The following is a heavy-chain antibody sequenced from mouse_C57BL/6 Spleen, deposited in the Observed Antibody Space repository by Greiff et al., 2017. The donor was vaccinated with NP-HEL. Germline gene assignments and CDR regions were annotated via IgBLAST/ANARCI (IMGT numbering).Heavy chain of an antibody. CDR1: GFTFSSYA. CDR2: ISDGGSYT. Sequence: EVHLVESGGGLVKPGGSLKLSCAASGFTFSSYAMSWVRQTPEKRLEWVATISDGGSYTYYPDNVKGRFTISRDNAKNNLYLQMSHLKSEDTAMYYCARDRLYDGYYDYFDYWGQGTTLTVSS. J-gene: IGHJ2*01. D-gene: IGHD2-3*01. V-gene: IGHV5-4*01. CDR3: ARDRLYDGYYDYFDY.